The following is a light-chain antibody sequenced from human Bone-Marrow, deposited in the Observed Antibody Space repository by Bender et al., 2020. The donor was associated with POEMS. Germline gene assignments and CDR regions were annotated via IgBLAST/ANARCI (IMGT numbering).Light chain of an antibody. J-gene: IGLJ2*01. CDR3: GSYGGKNNLI. Sequence: QSALTQTPSASGSPGQSVTISCTGTSSDVGGYNYVSWYQHHPGTAPKLMIFEVSKRPSGVPDRFSGSKSGNTASLTVSGLQPEDEADYFCGSYGGKNNLIFGGGTKLTVL. CDR2: EVS. CDR1: SSDVGGYNY. V-gene: IGLV2-8*01.